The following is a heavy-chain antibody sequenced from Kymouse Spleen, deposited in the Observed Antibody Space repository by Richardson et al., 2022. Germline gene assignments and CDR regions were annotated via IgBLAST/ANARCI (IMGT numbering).Heavy chain of an antibody. D-gene: IGHD1-26*01. Sequence: QVQLQQWGAGLLKPSETLSLTCAVYGGSFSGYYWSWIRQPPGKGLEWIGEINHSGSTNYNPSLKSRVTISVDTSKNQFSLKLSSVTAADTAVYYCAREVGATKLTYFDYWGQGTLVTVSS. CDR1: GGSFSGYY. J-gene: IGHJ4*02. CDR2: INHSGST. CDR3: AREVGATKLTYFDY. V-gene: IGHV4-34*01.